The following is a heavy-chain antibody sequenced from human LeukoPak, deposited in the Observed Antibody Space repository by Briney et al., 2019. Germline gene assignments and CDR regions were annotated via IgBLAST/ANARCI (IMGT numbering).Heavy chain of an antibody. Sequence: SETLSLTCTVSGGSISSGGYYWSWIRQHPGKGLEWIGYIYYSGSTYYNPSLKSRVTISVDTSKNQFSLKLGSVTAADTAVYYCARVGYGSDNWFDPWGQGTLVTVSS. CDR2: IYYSGST. V-gene: IGHV4-31*03. D-gene: IGHD2-15*01. J-gene: IGHJ5*02. CDR3: ARVGYGSDNWFDP. CDR1: GGSISSGGYY.